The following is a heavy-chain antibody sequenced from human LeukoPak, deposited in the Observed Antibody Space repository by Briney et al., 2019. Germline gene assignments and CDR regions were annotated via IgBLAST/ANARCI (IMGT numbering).Heavy chain of an antibody. CDR3: ARVKADELPLLDY. V-gene: IGHV1-8*03. J-gene: IGHJ4*02. Sequence: ASVTVSCKASGYTFTSYDINWVRQAPGQGLEWMGWMNPNSGNTGYAQKFQGRVTITRNTSISTAYMELSSLRSEDTAVYYCARVKADELPLLDYWGQGTLVTVSS. D-gene: IGHD2-15*01. CDR1: GYTFTSYD. CDR2: MNPNSGNT.